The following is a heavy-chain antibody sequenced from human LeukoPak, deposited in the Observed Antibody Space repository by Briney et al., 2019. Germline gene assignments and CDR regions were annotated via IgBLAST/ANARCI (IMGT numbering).Heavy chain of an antibody. D-gene: IGHD2-2*01. J-gene: IGHJ4*02. CDR3: ARENLDQPLGTAVDY. CDR1: GYTFTGYY. V-gene: IGHV1-46*01. Sequence: GASVKVSCKASGYTFTGYYMHWVRQAPGQGLEWMGIINPSGGSTSYAQKFQGRVTMTRDTSTSTVYMELSSLRSEDTAVYYCARENLDQPLGTAVDYWGQGTLVTVSS. CDR2: INPSGGST.